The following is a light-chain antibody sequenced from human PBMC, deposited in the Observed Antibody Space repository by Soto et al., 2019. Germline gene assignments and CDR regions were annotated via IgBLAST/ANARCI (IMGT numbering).Light chain of an antibody. CDR3: QQYNNWPRT. Sequence: IQMAHSPASLSASLGDRVTISGRASQSISSYLNWYQQKPGKAPKLLIYDASSLESGVPSRFSGSGSGTEFTLTINSLQSEDFAVYYCQQYNNWPRTFGQGTKVDIK. V-gene: IGKV1D-13*01. CDR1: QSISSY. J-gene: IGKJ1*01. CDR2: DAS.